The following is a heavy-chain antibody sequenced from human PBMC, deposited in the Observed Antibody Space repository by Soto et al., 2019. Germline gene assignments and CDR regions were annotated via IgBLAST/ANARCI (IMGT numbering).Heavy chain of an antibody. CDR2: ISYDGSNT. V-gene: IGHV3-30*18. J-gene: IGHJ6*02. Sequence: PGGSLRLSCAASGFTFNSYGMHWGRQAPGKGLEWVAVISYDGSNTDHAESVKGRFTISRDNSKNTVYLQMNSLRDEDTAVYYCAKDLYAFWRGSPYYYHGMDVWGQGTTVTVSS. CDR1: GFTFNSYG. CDR3: AKDLYAFWRGSPYYYHGMDV. D-gene: IGHD3-3*01.